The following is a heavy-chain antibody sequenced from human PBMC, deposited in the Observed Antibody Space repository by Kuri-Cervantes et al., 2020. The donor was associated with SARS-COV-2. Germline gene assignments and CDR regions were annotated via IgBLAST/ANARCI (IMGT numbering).Heavy chain of an antibody. J-gene: IGHJ6*02. V-gene: IGHV1-18*01. Sequence: ASVKVSCKASGYTFNSYGITWVRKAPGQGLEWMGWISAYNGNTNYAQKLQGRITMTIDTSTTTAYMELRSLGFDDTAVYYCARGWGYCSSTSCYVSGVVRYYYGMDGWGQGTTVTVSS. CDR1: GYTFNSYG. D-gene: IGHD2-2*01. CDR3: ARGWGYCSSTSCYVSGVVRYYYGMDG. CDR2: ISAYNGNT.